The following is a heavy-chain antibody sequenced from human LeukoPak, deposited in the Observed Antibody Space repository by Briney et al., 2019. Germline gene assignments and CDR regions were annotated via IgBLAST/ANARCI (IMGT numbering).Heavy chain of an antibody. CDR1: GGSINNYY. CDR2: IHYSGGT. CDR3: ARAQLYCRGSSCYPSWFDP. V-gene: IGHV4-59*01. Sequence: SETLSLTCTVSGGSINNYYCSWIRQPPGEGLEWIAYIHYSGGTNYNPSLKSRLTISVATSKNQFSLKVTSVTAADTAVYYCARAQLYCRGSSCYPSWFDPWGQGTLVTVSS. D-gene: IGHD2-15*01. J-gene: IGHJ5*02.